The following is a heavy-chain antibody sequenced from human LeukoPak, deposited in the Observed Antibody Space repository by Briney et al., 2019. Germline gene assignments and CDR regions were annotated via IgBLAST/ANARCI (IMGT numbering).Heavy chain of an antibody. CDR1: GFTFSSYS. D-gene: IGHD2-21*01. CDR3: AKGALWSWYFDL. Sequence: GGSLRLSCAASGFTFSSYSMNWVRQAPGKGLEWVSVIYSGGSTYYADSAKGRFTISRDNSKNTLYLQINSLRAEDTAVYYCAKGALWSWYFDLWGRGTLVTVSS. V-gene: IGHV3-66*01. CDR2: IYSGGST. J-gene: IGHJ2*01.